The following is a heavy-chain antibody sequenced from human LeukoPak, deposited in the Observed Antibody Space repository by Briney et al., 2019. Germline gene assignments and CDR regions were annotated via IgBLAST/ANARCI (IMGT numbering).Heavy chain of an antibody. CDR1: GGSISSYY. CDR3: ARTYYDYVWGSYTFDY. V-gene: IGHV4-59*08. J-gene: IGHJ4*02. D-gene: IGHD3-16*01. Sequence: SETLSLTCTVSGGSISSYYWSWIRQPPGKGLEWIGYIYYSGSTNYNPSLKSRVTISVDTSKNQFSLKLSSVTAADTAGYYCARTYYDYVWGSYTFDYWGQGTLVTVSS. CDR2: IYYSGST.